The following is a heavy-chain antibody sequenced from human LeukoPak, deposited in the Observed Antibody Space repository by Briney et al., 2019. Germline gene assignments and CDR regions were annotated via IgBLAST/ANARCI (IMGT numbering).Heavy chain of an antibody. J-gene: IGHJ5*02. CDR2: INHSGST. CDR1: AGSFIGYY. CDR3: AREGTLTGFDP. V-gene: IGHV4-34*01. D-gene: IGHD2-21*02. Sequence: PSETLSLTCAVYAGSFIGYYWRWLRQPPGKGLEWIGEINHSGSTNYNPSLKSRVTISVDTSKNQFSLKLSSVTAADTAVYYCAREGTLTGFDPWGQGTLVTVSS.